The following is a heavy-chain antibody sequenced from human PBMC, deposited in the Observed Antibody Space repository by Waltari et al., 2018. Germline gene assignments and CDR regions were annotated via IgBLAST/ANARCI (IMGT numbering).Heavy chain of an antibody. Sequence: QVQLQESGPGLVKPSETLSLTCAVSGYSISSGYYWGWIRQPPGKGLEWIGSIYHSGSTYYNPSLKSRVTISVDTSKNQFSLKLSSVTAADTAVYYCASRYYYGSGSYRHWYFDLWGRGTLVTVSS. CDR1: GYSISSGYY. D-gene: IGHD3-10*01. J-gene: IGHJ2*01. CDR3: ASRYYYGSGSYRHWYFDL. CDR2: IYHSGST. V-gene: IGHV4-38-2*01.